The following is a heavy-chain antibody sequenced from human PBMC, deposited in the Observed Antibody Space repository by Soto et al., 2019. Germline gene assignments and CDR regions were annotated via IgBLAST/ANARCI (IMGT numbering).Heavy chain of an antibody. CDR2: INAGNGNT. V-gene: IGHV1-3*01. CDR1: GYTFTNYA. CDR3: AGGPLLWGDV. D-gene: IGHD3-10*01. Sequence: QVQLVQSGAEVKKPGASVKDSCKASGYTFTNYAMHWVRQAPGQRLEWMGWINAGNGNTKYSQKFKGRVTITRDTSASTAYMELSSLRSEDTAVYYCAGGPLLWGDVWGQGTTVTVSS. J-gene: IGHJ6*02.